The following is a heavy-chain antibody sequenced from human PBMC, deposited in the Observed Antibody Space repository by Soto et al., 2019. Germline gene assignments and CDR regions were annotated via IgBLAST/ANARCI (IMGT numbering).Heavy chain of an antibody. CDR3: ARDRTISDYRSSGALGL. D-gene: IGHD6-6*01. CDR2: IYSGGST. J-gene: IGHJ4*02. V-gene: IGHV3-66*01. Sequence: EVQLVESGGGLVQPGGSLRLSCAVSGFTVSGHYMSWVRQAPGKGLEWVSVIYSGGSTYYANSVTGRSTISRDNSRNTVYLQMNSLRAEDTAVYYWARDRTISDYRSSGALGLWGQGTLVSVSS. CDR1: GFTVSGHY.